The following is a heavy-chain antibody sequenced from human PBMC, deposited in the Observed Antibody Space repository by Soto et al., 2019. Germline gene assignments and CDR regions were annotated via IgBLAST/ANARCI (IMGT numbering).Heavy chain of an antibody. J-gene: IGHJ4*02. D-gene: IGHD3-10*01. CDR1: GGSISSYY. CDR2: IYYSGST. V-gene: IGHV4-59*08. CDR3: ASRNYYGSGSYHYYFDY. Sequence: PSETLSLTCTVSGGSISSYYWSWIRQPPGKGLEWIGYIYYSGSTNYNPSLKSRVTISVDRSKNQFSLKLSSVTAADTAVYYCASRNYYGSGSYHYYFDYWGQGTLVTVSS.